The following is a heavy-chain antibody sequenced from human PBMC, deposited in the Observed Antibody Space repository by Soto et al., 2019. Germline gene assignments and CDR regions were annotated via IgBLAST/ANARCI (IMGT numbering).Heavy chain of an antibody. CDR2: INPNSGGT. Sequence: QVQLVQSGAEVKKPGASVKVSCKASGYTFTDYYMHWIRQAPGQGLEWMGWINPNSGGTNYAQNFQGRVTMTRDTSISTIYMELSRLRSDDTAVYYCAREATSSWLGNGFEPWGQGTLVTVSS. J-gene: IGHJ5*02. D-gene: IGHD6-13*01. V-gene: IGHV1-2*02. CDR3: AREATSSWLGNGFEP. CDR1: GYTFTDYY.